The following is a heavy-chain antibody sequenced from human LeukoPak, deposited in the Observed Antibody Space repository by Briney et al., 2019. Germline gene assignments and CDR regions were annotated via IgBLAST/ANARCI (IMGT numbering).Heavy chain of an antibody. CDR1: GCTFSSYW. Sequence: PGGSLRLSCAATGCTFSSYWMSWVRQAPGKGLEWVATIKQDGSEKYYVDSVKGRFTISRDNATNSLYLQLNSLRAEDTAVCYCAMISRGLRGWFDPWGQGTLVTV. D-gene: IGHD3-3*01. J-gene: IGHJ5*02. V-gene: IGHV3-7*01. CDR3: AMISRGLRGWFDP. CDR2: IKQDGSEK.